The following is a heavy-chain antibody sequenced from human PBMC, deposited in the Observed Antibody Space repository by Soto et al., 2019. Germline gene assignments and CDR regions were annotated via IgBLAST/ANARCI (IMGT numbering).Heavy chain of an antibody. D-gene: IGHD3-10*01. J-gene: IGHJ4*02. CDR2: ISGSGGST. V-gene: IGHV3-23*01. CDR3: ATWYGSGSY. CDR1: GFTFSSYA. Sequence: GESLKISCAASGFTFSSYAMSWVRQAPGKGLEWVSAISGSGGSTYYADSVKGRFTISRDNSKNTLYLQMNSLRAEDTAVYYCATWYGSGSYWGQGTLVTVSS.